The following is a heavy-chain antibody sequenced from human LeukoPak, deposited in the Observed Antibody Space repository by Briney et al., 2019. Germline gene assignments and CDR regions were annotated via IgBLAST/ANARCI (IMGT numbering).Heavy chain of an antibody. J-gene: IGHJ6*02. CDR1: GFTFSSYS. Sequence: GGSLRLSCAASGFTFSSYSMNWVRQAPGKGLEWVSSISSSSSYIYYADSVKGRFTISRDNAKNSLYLQMNSLRAEDTAVYYCARDPRWLVYYYYYGMDGWGQGTTVTVSS. D-gene: IGHD6-19*01. V-gene: IGHV3-21*01. CDR2: ISSSSSYI. CDR3: ARDPRWLVYYYYYGMDG.